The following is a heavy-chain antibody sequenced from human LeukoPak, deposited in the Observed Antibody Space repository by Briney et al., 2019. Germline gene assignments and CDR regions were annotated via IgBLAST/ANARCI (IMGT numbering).Heavy chain of an antibody. CDR2: IYNSGST. V-gene: IGHV4-4*07. CDR1: GGSISSHY. CDR3: ARELPRYDILTGYYGYYYYGMDV. Sequence: SETLSLTCTVSGGSISSHYWSWIRQAAGKGLEWIGRIYNSGSTNYNPSLKSRVTISVDTSKNQFSLKLSSVTAADTAVYYCARELPRYDILTGYYGYYYYGMDVWGQGTTVTVSS. D-gene: IGHD3-9*01. J-gene: IGHJ6*02.